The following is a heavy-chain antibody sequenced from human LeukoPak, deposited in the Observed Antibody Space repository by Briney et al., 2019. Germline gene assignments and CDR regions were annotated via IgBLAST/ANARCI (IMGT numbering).Heavy chain of an antibody. D-gene: IGHD3-10*01. CDR3: ATDNSYGSGSYYT. Sequence: SETLSLTCTVSGGSISNYYWSWIRQPPGKGLEWIGYILYSGSTSYNPSLKSRVTISVDTSKNQFSLKLSSVTAADTAVYYCATDNSYGSGSYYTWGQGTLVTVSS. CDR1: GGSISNYY. J-gene: IGHJ4*02. V-gene: IGHV4-59*01. CDR2: ILYSGST.